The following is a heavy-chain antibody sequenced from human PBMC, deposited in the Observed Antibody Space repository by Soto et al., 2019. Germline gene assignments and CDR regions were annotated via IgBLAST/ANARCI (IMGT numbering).Heavy chain of an antibody. Sequence: ASVKVSCKASGYTFTSYGISWVRQAPGQGLEWMGWISAYNGNTNYAQKLQGRVTMTTDTSTSTAYMELRSLRSDDTAVYYCMLTAVAAQSFDYWAQATMVXVS. CDR1: GYTFTSYG. CDR2: ISAYNGNT. D-gene: IGHD6-19*01. V-gene: IGHV1-18*01. J-gene: IGHJ4*02. CDR3: MLTAVAAQSFDY.